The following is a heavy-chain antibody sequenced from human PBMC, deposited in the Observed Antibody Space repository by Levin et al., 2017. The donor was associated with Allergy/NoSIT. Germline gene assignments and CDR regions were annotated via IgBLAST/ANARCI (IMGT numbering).Heavy chain of an antibody. CDR1: GFTFGDYA. CDR2: IRSKAYGGTT. D-gene: IGHD3-16*02. V-gene: IGHV3-49*03. J-gene: IGHJ4*02. CDR3: TRDSRYSFRIHFDY. Sequence: PGGSLRLSCTASGFTFGDYAMSWFRQAPGKGLEWVGFIRSKAYGGTTEYAASVKGRFTISRDDSKSIAYLQMNSLKTEDTAVYYCTRDSRYSFRIHFDYWGQGTLVTVSS.